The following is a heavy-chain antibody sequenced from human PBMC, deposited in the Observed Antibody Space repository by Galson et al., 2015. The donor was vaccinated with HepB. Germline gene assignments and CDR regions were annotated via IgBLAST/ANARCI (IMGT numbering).Heavy chain of an antibody. CDR2: ISTYNGNT. V-gene: IGHV1-18*01. Sequence: SVKVSCKAFDYTFTNFGVTWVRQAPGQGLEWMAWISTYNGNTDYARKFQGRLTMTTDTSTSTAYMELRSLTSNDTAVYHCATARYTTSPPDNWGQGTLVTVSS. CDR3: ATARYTTSPPDN. CDR1: DYTFTNFG. D-gene: IGHD2-2*02. J-gene: IGHJ4*02.